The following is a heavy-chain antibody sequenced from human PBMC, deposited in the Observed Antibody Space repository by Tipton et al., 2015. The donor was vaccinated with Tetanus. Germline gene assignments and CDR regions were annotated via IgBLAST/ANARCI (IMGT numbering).Heavy chain of an antibody. CDR1: GGTFSSYA. V-gene: IGHV1-69*01. CDR3: ASRGGVFELLSYLDY. D-gene: IGHD5/OR15-5a*01. Sequence: QLVQSGAEVRKPGSSVKVSCKASGGTFSSYAISWVRQAPGQGLEWMGGIIPAFGSANYAQKFQGRVTITADESTRTAYMELSSLRSEDTAVYYCASRGGVFELLSYLDYWGQGALVTVSS. CDR2: IIPAFGSA. J-gene: IGHJ4*02.